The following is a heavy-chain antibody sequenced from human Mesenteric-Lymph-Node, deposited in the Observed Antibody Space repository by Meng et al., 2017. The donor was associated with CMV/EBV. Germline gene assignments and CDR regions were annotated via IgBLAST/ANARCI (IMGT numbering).Heavy chain of an antibody. J-gene: IGHJ4*02. CDR3: AKGTGDIVVEPDAMEY. D-gene: IGHD2-2*01. CDR1: GFTFSDYY. V-gene: IGHV3-23*01. Sequence: GESLKISCAASGFTFSDYYMSWVRQAPGKGLEWVSAISGSGGSTYYADSVKGRFTISRDNSKNMLYLQMNSLRAEDTAVHYCAKGTGDIVVEPDAMEYWGQGTLVTVSS. CDR2: ISGSGGST.